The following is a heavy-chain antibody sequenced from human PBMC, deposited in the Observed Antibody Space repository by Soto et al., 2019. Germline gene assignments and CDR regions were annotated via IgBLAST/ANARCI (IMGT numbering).Heavy chain of an antibody. V-gene: IGHV5-10-1*01. D-gene: IGHD3-3*01. J-gene: IGHJ3*02. CDR2: IDPTDSYT. CDR3: ARLPSAGAFDI. CDR1: GYSLTSYW. Sequence: GESLKISCKGSGYSLTSYWITWVRQMPGKGLEWMGKIDPTDSYTNYSPSFQGHVTISADKSISTAYLQWSSLKASDTAMYYCARLPSAGAFDIWGQGTMVTVSS.